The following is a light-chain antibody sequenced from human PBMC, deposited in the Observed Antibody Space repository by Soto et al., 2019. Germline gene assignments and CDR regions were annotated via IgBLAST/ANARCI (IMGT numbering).Light chain of an antibody. CDR3: QQYGSSPIT. CDR1: QSVSSNY. J-gene: IGKJ5*01. CDR2: GAS. V-gene: IGKV3-20*01. Sequence: EIVLTQSPGTLSLSPGERATLSCRASQSVSSNYLAWYQQKPGQTPRLLIYGASSRATGIPDRFSGSGSGADFTLTISRLEPEDFAVYYCQQYGSSPITFGQGTRLEIK.